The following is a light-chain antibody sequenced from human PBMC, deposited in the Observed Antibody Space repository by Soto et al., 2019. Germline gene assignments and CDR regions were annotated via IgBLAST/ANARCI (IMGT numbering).Light chain of an antibody. CDR2: DVS. J-gene: IGLJ1*01. CDR1: SSDVGGYNY. CDR3: SSYTSSSTLEV. Sequence: VLTQPASVSGSPGQSITISCTGTSSDVGGYNYVSWYQQHPGKAPKLMIFDVSNRPSGVSNRFSGSKSGNTASLTISGLQAGDEADYYCSSYTSSSTLEVFGTGTKVTVL. V-gene: IGLV2-14*03.